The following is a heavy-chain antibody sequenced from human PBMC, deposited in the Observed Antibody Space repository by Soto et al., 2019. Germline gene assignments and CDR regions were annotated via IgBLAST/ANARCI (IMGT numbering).Heavy chain of an antibody. CDR3: ARGSEKYQLLFRWLRGQFDY. D-gene: IGHD2-2*01. CDR1: GFTFSSYA. V-gene: IGHV3-30-3*01. Sequence: PEGSLRRSCAASGFTFSSYAMHWVRQAPGKGLEWVAVISYDGSNKYYADSVKGRFTISRDNSKNTLYLQMNSLRAEDTAVYYCARGSEKYQLLFRWLRGQFDYWGQGTLVTVSS. CDR2: ISYDGSNK. J-gene: IGHJ4*02.